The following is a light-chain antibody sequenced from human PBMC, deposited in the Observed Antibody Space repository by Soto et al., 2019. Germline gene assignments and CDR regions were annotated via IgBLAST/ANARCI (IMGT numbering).Light chain of an antibody. Sequence: QSALTQPASVSGSPGQSITISCTGTSRDVGGYNYVSWHQQHPGKAPKVIITEVSNRPSGVSNRVSGSKSGNTASLTISGLQAEDEDDYYCSSYVDYNTFVIFGGGTKLTVL. CDR1: SRDVGGYNY. V-gene: IGLV2-14*01. J-gene: IGLJ2*01. CDR2: EVS. CDR3: SSYVDYNTFVI.